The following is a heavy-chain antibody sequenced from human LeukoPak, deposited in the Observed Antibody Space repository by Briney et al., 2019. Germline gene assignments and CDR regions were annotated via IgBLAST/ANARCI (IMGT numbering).Heavy chain of an antibody. V-gene: IGHV3-33*06. CDR1: GFTFSSYG. CDR3: AKEGYSSSWWGGAFDI. D-gene: IGHD6-13*01. J-gene: IGHJ3*02. Sequence: GGSLRLSCAASGFTFSSYGMHWVRQAPGKGLEWVAVIWYDGSNKYYADSVKGRFTISRDNSKNTLYLQMNSLRAEDTAVYYCAKEGYSSSWWGGAFDIWGQGTMVTVSP. CDR2: IWYDGSNK.